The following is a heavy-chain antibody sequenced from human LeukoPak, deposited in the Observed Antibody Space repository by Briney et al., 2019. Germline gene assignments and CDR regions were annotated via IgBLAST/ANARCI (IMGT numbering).Heavy chain of an antibody. CDR2: IYYSGST. Sequence: SETLSLTCTVSGGSISSSSYYWGWIRQPPGKGLEWIGSIYYSGSTYYNPSLKSRVTISVDTSKNQFSLKLSSVTAADTAVYYCARVLMVYASTVYYYYYMDVWGKGTTVTVSS. V-gene: IGHV4-39*07. D-gene: IGHD2-8*01. CDR3: ARVLMVYASTVYYYYYMDV. J-gene: IGHJ6*03. CDR1: GGSISSSSYY.